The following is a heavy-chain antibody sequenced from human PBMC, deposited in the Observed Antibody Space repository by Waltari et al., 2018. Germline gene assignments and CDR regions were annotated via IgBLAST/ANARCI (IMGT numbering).Heavy chain of an antibody. V-gene: IGHV3-53*02. CDR1: GFTVSSNY. CDR3: ARGPTYYYDSSGYWYFDR. Sequence: EVQLVETGGGLIQPGGSLRLSCAASGFTVSSNYMSWVRQAPGKGLEWVSVIYSGGRRYYADSVKGRCTISRDNSKNTLYLQMNSLRAEDTAVYYCARGPTYYYDSSGYWYFDRWGRGTLVTVSS. CDR2: IYSGGRR. J-gene: IGHJ2*01. D-gene: IGHD3-22*01.